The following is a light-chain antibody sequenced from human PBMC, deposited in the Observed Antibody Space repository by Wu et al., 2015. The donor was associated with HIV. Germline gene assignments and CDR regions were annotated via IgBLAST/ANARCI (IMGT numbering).Light chain of an antibody. CDR2: GAS. CDR1: QSLSNNY. CDR3: QQYERSPGIT. Sequence: EIVLTQSPGTLSLSPGERATLSCRASQSLSNNYLAWYQQKPGQAPRLLIYGASSRATGIPDRFSGSASGTDFALTISRLEPEDFAVYYCQQYERSPGITFGGGTKVEIK. V-gene: IGKV3-20*01. J-gene: IGKJ4*01.